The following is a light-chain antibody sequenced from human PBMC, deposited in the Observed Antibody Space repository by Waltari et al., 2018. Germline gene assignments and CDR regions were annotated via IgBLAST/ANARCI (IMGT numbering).Light chain of an antibody. CDR2: SLN. CDR3: QSYDATLGGSL. J-gene: IGLJ2*01. CDR1: SSNIGAGYD. V-gene: IGLV1-40*01. Sequence: QSVLTQPPSVSGAPGQRVTISCTGSSSNIGAGYDVHWYQQIPGTAPKLLIYSLNNRPSGAPDRFSASKSDTAASLAITGLQTEDEADYYCQSYDATLGGSLFGGGTKVTVL.